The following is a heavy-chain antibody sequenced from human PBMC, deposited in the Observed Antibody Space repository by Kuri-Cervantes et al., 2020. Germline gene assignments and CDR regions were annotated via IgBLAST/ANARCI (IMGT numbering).Heavy chain of an antibody. CDR3: ARAPGYYNALDV. CDR2: IHHSGNS. J-gene: IGHJ6*02. D-gene: IGHD3-10*01. V-gene: IGHV4-30-2*06. Sequence: SCAVSGGSISSGDSCWTWIRQSPGKGLEWIGYIHHSGNSYYNPSLKSRVTISVDGSKNHFSLRLTPVTAADTAVYYCARAPGYYNALDVWGQGTMVTVSS. CDR1: GGSISSGDSC.